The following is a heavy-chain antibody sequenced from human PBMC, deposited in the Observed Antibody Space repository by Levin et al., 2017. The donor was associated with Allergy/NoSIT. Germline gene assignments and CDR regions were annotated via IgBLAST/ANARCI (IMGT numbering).Heavy chain of an antibody. CDR1: GFTVSGNY. J-gene: IGHJ4*02. D-gene: IGHD2-2*02. V-gene: IGHV3-53*01. Sequence: GESLKISCAASGFTVSGNYMSWVRQAPGKGLEWVSIIYSGGSTYYADSVEGRFTISRDNSKNTLYLQMNSLRAEDTAVYYCARDKYPGVSDYWGQGALVTVSS. CDR3: ARDKYPGVSDY. CDR2: IYSGGST.